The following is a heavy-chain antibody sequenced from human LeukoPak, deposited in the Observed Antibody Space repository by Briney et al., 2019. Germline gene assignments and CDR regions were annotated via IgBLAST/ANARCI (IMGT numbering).Heavy chain of an antibody. J-gene: IGHJ1*01. CDR1: GFTFSSDW. V-gene: IGHV3-66*03. Sequence: GGSLRLSCAASGFTFSSDWMNWVRQAPGKGLEWVSFIYSDNTHYSDSVKGRFTISRDNSKNTLYLQMNSLRAEDTAVYYCARDPYSSSWYGYFQHWGQGTLVTVSS. CDR3: ARDPYSSSWYGYFQH. D-gene: IGHD6-13*01. CDR2: IYSDNT.